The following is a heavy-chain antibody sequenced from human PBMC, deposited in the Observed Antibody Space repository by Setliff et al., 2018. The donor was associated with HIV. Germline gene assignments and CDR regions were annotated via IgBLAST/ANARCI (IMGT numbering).Heavy chain of an antibody. J-gene: IGHJ4*02. Sequence: ASVKVSCKASGYTLTNYAMHWVRQAPGQRLEWMGCINAGNDNTKYSQNFQGRVTITKDTSASTVYMELSSLRSEDTALYYCTRVMGATTGFHDYWGQGALVTSPQ. CDR2: INAGNDNT. CDR3: TRVMGATTGFHDY. V-gene: IGHV1-3*01. CDR1: GYTLTNYA. D-gene: IGHD1-26*01.